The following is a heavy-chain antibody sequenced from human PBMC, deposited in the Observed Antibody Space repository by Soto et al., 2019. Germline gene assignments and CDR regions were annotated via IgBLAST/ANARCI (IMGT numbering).Heavy chain of an antibody. CDR2: IYYSGST. J-gene: IGHJ4*02. CDR1: GGSISSYY. CDR3: ARSIAAAGREDY. D-gene: IGHD6-13*01. Sequence: QVQLQESGPGLVKPSETLSLTCTVAGGSISSYYWSWIRQPPGKGLEWIGYIYYSGSTNYNPSLKSRVTISIDTSKNEFSLKLSSVTAADTAVYYCARSIAAAGREDYWGQGTLVTVSS. V-gene: IGHV4-59*08.